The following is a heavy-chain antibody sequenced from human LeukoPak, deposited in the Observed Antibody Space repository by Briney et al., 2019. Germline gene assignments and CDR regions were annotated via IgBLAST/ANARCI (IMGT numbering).Heavy chain of an antibody. V-gene: IGHV4-59*08. Sequence: PSETLSLTCTVSGGSISSYYWSWIRQPPGKGLEWIGYIYYSGSTNYNPSLKSRVTISVDTSKNQFSQKLSSVTAADTAVYYCARRPTVYYYGMDVWGQGTTVTVSS. CDR1: GGSISSYY. CDR3: ARRPTVYYYGMDV. J-gene: IGHJ6*02. CDR2: IYYSGST. D-gene: IGHD1-14*01.